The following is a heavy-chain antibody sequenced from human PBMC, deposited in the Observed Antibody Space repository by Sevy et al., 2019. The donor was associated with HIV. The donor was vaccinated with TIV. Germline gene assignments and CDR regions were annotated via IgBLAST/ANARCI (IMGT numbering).Heavy chain of an antibody. V-gene: IGHV3-11*01. J-gene: IGHJ5*02. CDR1: GFTFRDCY. Sequence: GGSLRLSCAASGFTFRDCYMSWIRQAPGKGLEWISSISSSGNTIYYADSVKGRFTISRDNVQRSLYLQMNSLRVEDTAVYYCARDRTSSGYDWFDPWGQGTLVTVSS. D-gene: IGHD3-22*01. CDR2: ISSSGNTI. CDR3: ARDRTSSGYDWFDP.